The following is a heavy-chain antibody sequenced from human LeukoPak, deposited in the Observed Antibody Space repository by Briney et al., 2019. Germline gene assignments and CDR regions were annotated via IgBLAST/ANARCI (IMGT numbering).Heavy chain of an antibody. Sequence: SETLSLTCAVYGGSFSGYYWSWLRQPPGKGLEWVGEINHIGSTNYNPSLKSRVTISVDTSKNQFSLKLSSVPAADTAVYYCARRPSKRGYSYGYPRWFDPWGQGTLVTVSS. D-gene: IGHD5-18*01. CDR3: ARRPSKRGYSYGYPRWFDP. J-gene: IGHJ5*02. V-gene: IGHV4-34*01. CDR1: GGSFSGYY. CDR2: INHIGST.